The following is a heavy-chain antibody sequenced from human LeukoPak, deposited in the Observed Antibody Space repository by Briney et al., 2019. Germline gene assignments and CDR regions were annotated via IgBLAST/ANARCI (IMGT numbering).Heavy chain of an antibody. J-gene: IGHJ6*02. V-gene: IGHV3-30-3*01. CDR2: ISYDGSNK. D-gene: IGHD2-2*01. CDR1: GFTFSRHW. Sequence: GGSLRLSCAASGFTFSRHWMHWVRQAPGKGLEWVAVISYDGSNKYYADSVKGRFTISRDNSKNTLYLQMNSLRAEDTAVYYCARERCSSTSCYYYYGMDVWGQGTTVTVSS. CDR3: ARERCSSTSCYYYYGMDV.